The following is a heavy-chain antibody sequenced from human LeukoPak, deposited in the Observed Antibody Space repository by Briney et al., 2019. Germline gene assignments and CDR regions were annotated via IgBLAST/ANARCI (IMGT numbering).Heavy chain of an antibody. J-gene: IGHJ4*02. CDR1: GFTVSSNY. D-gene: IGHD1-26*01. Sequence: PGGSLRLSCAASGFTVSSNYMSWVRQAPGKGLEWVSVIYSGGSTYYADSVKGRFTISRDNAKNSLYLQMNGLRAEDTAVYYCARDRGGSYSAIDYWGQGTLVTVSS. CDR2: IYSGGST. CDR3: ARDRGGSYSAIDY. V-gene: IGHV3-53*01.